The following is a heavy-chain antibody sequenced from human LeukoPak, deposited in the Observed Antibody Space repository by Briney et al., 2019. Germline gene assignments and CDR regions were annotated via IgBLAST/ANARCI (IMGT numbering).Heavy chain of an antibody. CDR2: IKEDGSEK. CDR1: GFTFSFYW. Sequence: PGGSLRLSCVASGFTFSFYWMTWVRQAPGKGLEWVASIKEDGSEKYYVDPVKGRFTISRDNAKNSLYLQMDSLRAEDTAVYYCARELPRYFDLWGRGTLVTVSS. CDR3: ARELPRYFDL. J-gene: IGHJ2*01. D-gene: IGHD1-26*01. V-gene: IGHV3-7*01.